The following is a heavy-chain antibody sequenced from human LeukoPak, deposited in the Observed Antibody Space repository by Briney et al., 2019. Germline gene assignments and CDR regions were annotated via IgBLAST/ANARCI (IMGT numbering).Heavy chain of an antibody. V-gene: IGHV4-59*01. D-gene: IGHD3-22*01. CDR2: IYYTGST. Sequence: PSETLSLTCTVSGGSINGYYWSWIRQSPGKGLESLGYIYYTGSTNYNPSLKSRVTMSVDTSRNQFFLRLSSVTAADTAVYYCARFSEYYHSSVHYLDYWGQGTLVSVSS. J-gene: IGHJ4*02. CDR1: GGSINGYY. CDR3: ARFSEYYHSSVHYLDY.